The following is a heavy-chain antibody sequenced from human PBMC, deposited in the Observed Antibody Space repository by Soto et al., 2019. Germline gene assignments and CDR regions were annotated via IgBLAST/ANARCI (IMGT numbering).Heavy chain of an antibody. D-gene: IGHD2-2*01. Sequence: GSLRLSCAASGFTFSSYGMHWVRQAPGKGLEWVAVIWYDGSNKYYADSVKGRFTISRDNSKNTLYLQMNSLRAEDTAVYYCARDKGYCSSTSCYALYYFDYWGQGTLVTVSS. CDR2: IWYDGSNK. J-gene: IGHJ4*02. V-gene: IGHV3-33*01. CDR3: ARDKGYCSSTSCYALYYFDY. CDR1: GFTFSSYG.